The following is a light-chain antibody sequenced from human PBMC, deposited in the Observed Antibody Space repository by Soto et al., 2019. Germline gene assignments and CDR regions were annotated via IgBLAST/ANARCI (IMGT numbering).Light chain of an antibody. J-gene: IGKJ1*01. CDR2: ATS. CDR3: HQFGYSPRT. Sequence: EIVLTQSPGTLSLSPGETAPLSCRASQTVNSDYLAWFQQRPGQAPRLLIFATSRRATDIPDRFSGSGSGTDFTLAIRRLEPEDFAVYYCHQFGYSPRTFGQGTKVE. V-gene: IGKV3-20*01. CDR1: QTVNSDY.